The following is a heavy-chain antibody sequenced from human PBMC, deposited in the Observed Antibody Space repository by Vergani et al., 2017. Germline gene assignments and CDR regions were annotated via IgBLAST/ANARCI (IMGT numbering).Heavy chain of an antibody. J-gene: IGHJ5*02. D-gene: IGHD3-10*01. CDR3: VRTVALWFGETKDGGWFDP. CDR2: IYHTGSA. Sequence: QVQLLESGPGLLKPSETLSLTCSVSGYSITSGYYWGWIRQPPGRGLEWIGSIYHTGSAYYNPSRKSRVTVSVDKSMNQVSLKLNSVTAADTAVYYCVRTVALWFGETKDGGWFDPWGQGTLVTVTS. CDR1: GYSITSGYY. V-gene: IGHV4-38-2*01.